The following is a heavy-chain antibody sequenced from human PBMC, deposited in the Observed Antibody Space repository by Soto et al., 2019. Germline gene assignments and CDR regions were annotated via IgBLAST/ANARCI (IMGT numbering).Heavy chain of an antibody. V-gene: IGHV1-69*12. CDR3: ARRHFSGGSCYWFDP. Sequence: QVQLVQSGAEVKKPGSSVKVSCKASGGTFSSYAISWVRQAPGQGLEWMGGIIPIFGTANYAQKFQGRVTITAFESTSTAYIELSSLRSDDTAVYYCARRHFSGGSCYWFDPWVQGTLVTVSS. D-gene: IGHD2-15*01. CDR1: GGTFSSYA. J-gene: IGHJ5*02. CDR2: IIPIFGTA.